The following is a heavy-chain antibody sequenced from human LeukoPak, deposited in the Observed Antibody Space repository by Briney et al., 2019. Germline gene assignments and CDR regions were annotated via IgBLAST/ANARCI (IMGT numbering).Heavy chain of an antibody. CDR3: ARDLLVGATLFDY. D-gene: IGHD1-26*01. V-gene: IGHV3-21*01. CDR1: GFSSSSYS. CDR2: ISSSSSYI. Sequence: GGSLRLSCAASGFSSSSYSMTWVRQAPGKGLEWVSSISSSSSYIYYADSVKGRFTISRDNAKNSLYLQMNSLRAEDTAVYYCARDLLVGATLFDYWGQGTLVTVSS. J-gene: IGHJ4*02.